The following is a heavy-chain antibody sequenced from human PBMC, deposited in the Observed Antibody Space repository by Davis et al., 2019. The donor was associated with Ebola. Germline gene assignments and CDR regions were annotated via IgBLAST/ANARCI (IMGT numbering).Heavy chain of an antibody. V-gene: IGHV4-39*07. J-gene: IGHJ6*02. CDR3: ARASFYYYDSSGYHYYYGMDV. Sequence: MPGGSLRLSCTVSGGSISSSSYYWGWIRQPPGKGLEWIGEINHSGSTNYNPSLRSRVTISVDTSKNQFSLKLSSVTAADTAVYYCARASFYYYDSSGYHYYYGMDVWGQGTTVTVSS. D-gene: IGHD3-22*01. CDR2: INHSGST. CDR1: GGSISSSSYY.